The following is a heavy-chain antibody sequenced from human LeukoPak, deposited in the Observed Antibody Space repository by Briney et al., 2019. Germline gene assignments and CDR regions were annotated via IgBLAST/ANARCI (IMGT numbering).Heavy chain of an antibody. CDR3: ARHPFTIPRVVPYYFDY. J-gene: IGHJ4*02. Sequence: GESLKIFCKGSGYSFTSYWIGWVRQMPGKGLEWVVIIYPGDSDTRFSPSFQGQVTISADNSTSTAYLQWSSLKASDTAMYYCARHPFTIPRVVPYYFDYWGQGTLVTVSS. CDR2: IYPGDSDT. D-gene: IGHD2-21*01. V-gene: IGHV5-51*01. CDR1: GYSFTSYW.